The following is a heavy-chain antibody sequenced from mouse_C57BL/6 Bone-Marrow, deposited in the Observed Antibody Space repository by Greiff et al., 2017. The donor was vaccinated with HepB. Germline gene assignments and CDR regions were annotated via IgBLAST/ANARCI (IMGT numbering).Heavy chain of an antibody. D-gene: IGHD1-1*01. Sequence: QVQLQQSGPELVKPGASVKISCKASGYAFSSSWMNWVKQRPGKGLEWIGRIYPGDGDTNYNGKFKGKATLTADKSSSTAYMQLSRLTSEDSAVYFCARKITTVVFDYWGQGTTLTVSS. J-gene: IGHJ2*01. CDR1: GYAFSSSW. V-gene: IGHV1-82*01. CDR3: ARKITTVVFDY. CDR2: IYPGDGDT.